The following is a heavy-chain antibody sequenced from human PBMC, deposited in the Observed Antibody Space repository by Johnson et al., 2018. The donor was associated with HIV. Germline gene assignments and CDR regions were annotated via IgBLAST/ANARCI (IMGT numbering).Heavy chain of an antibody. Sequence: VQLVESGGGLVQPGGSLRLSCAASGFTFSSYWMNWVRQAPGKGLEWVSVIYASGDTYHAASVKGRFTISKDNSKNTVYLQMSSLRVEETAVYYCARGSWSSGSYGIGDAVEIWGHAAKVTVSA. D-gene: IGHD1-26*01. J-gene: IGHJ3*02. V-gene: IGHV3-66*02. CDR2: IYASGDT. CDR1: GFTFSSYW. CDR3: ARGSWSSGSYGIGDAVEI.